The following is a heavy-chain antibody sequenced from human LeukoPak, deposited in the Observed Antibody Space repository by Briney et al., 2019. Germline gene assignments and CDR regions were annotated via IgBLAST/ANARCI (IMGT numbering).Heavy chain of an antibody. V-gene: IGHV3-74*01. J-gene: IGHJ6*03. CDR2: INSDGSST. D-gene: IGHD2-21*01. CDR3: ARVVSAALTRRYYYYYYMDV. CDR1: GFTFSSYW. Sequence: PGGSLRLSCAASGFTFSSYWMHWVRQAPGKGLVWVSRINSDGSSTSYADSVKGRFTISRDNAKNTLYLQTNSLRAEDTAVYYCARVVSAALTRRYYYYYYMDVWGKGTTVTVSS.